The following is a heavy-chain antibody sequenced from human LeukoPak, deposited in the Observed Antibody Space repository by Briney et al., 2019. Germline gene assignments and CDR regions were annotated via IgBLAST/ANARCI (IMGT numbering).Heavy chain of an antibody. CDR1: GGSISSYY. Sequence: SETLSLTCTVSGGSISSYYWSWIRQPPGKGLEWIGYIYYSGSTNYNPSLKSRVTISVDTSKDQFSLKLSSVTAADTAVYYCARGDYFDYWGQGTLVTVSS. CDR2: IYYSGST. V-gene: IGHV4-59*01. J-gene: IGHJ4*02. CDR3: ARGDYFDY.